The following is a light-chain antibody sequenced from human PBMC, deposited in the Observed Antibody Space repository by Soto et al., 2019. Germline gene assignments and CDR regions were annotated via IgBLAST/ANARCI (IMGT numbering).Light chain of an antibody. CDR3: QQYYRSSIT. J-gene: IGKJ5*01. CDR1: QSLNNY. Sequence: DIHMTQSPSSLSGSVGDRVTITCRASQSLNNYLAWYQQKPGKAPKLLIDDASTLERGVPSRVSGTGAGTECTLTISSLQPDDFATYYCQQYYRSSITFGQGTRLEIK. V-gene: IGKV1-5*01. CDR2: DAS.